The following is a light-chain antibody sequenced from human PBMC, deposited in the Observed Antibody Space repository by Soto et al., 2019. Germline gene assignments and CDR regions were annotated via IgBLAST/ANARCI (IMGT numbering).Light chain of an antibody. CDR3: LQTLQSPYT. CDR1: QSLLHSNGFNY. Sequence: DIVMTQSPLYLPVTPGEPASISCRSGQSLLHSNGFNYLDWYLQKPGQPPQLLIYLGSYRASVVHDRFSGGGSGADFTLKISRVEADDVGVYYCLQTLQSPYTFGQGNKLEIK. J-gene: IGKJ2*01. CDR2: LGS. V-gene: IGKV2-28*01.